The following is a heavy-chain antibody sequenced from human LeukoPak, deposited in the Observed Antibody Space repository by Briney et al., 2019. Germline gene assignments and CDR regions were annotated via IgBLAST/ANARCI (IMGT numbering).Heavy chain of an antibody. J-gene: IGHJ5*02. CDR1: GYTFTGYY. CDR3: ARDFRAAMVSXWFDP. CDR2: INPNSGGT. Sequence: SVKXSCKASGYTFTGYYMHWVRQAPGQGLEWMGWINPNSGGTNYAQKFQGRVTMTRDTSISTAYMELSRLRPDDTAVYYCARDFRAAMVSXWFDPWGQGTLVTVSS. V-gene: IGHV1-2*02. D-gene: IGHD5-18*01.